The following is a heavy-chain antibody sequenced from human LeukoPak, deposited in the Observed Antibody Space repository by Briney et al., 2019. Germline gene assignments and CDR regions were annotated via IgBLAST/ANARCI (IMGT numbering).Heavy chain of an antibody. J-gene: IGHJ4*02. CDR2: IRYDESNK. CDR3: AKDLTTVTSQGDY. D-gene: IGHD4-17*01. V-gene: IGHV3-30*02. CDR1: GFTVSSNS. Sequence: GGSLRLSCTVSGFTVSSNSMSWVRQAPGKGLEWVAFIRYDESNKYYADSVKGRFTISRDNSKNTLYLQMNSLRTEDTAVYYCAKDLTTVTSQGDYWGQGTLVTVSS.